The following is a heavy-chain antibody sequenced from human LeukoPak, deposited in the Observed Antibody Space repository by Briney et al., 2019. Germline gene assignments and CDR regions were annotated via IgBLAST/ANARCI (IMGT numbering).Heavy chain of an antibody. CDR1: GFTFDDYA. D-gene: IGHD3-10*01. J-gene: IGHJ4*02. Sequence: GRSLRLSCAASGFTFDDYAMHWVRQAPGKGLEWVSGISWNSGSIGYADSVKGRFTISRDNAKNSLYLQMNSLRDEDTAVYYCARWDSLGSGVDCWGQGTLVTVSS. V-gene: IGHV3-9*01. CDR2: ISWNSGSI. CDR3: ARWDSLGSGVDC.